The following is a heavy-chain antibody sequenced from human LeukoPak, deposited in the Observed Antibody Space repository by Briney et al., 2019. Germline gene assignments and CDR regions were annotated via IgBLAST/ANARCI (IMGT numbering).Heavy chain of an antibody. CDR1: GFTFSSFA. CDR2: ISSNGGST. J-gene: IGHJ3*02. CDR3: ARVQGLGGTDAFDI. V-gene: IGHV3-64*01. D-gene: IGHD4-23*01. Sequence: GGSLRLSSAASGFTFSSFAMHWVRQAPGKGLEYVSAISSNGGSTYYANSVKGRFTISRDNSKYTLYLQMGSLSAEDMAVYYCARVQGLGGTDAFDIWGQGTMVTVSS.